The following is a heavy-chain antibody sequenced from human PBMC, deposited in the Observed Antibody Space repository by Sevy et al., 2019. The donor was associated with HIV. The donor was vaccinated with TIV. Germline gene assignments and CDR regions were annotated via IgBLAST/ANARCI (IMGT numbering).Heavy chain of an antibody. D-gene: IGHD3-22*01. CDR1: GFTFSIYW. CDR3: ARGGYYYDNAAYYALDS. J-gene: IGHJ4*02. Sequence: GGSLRLSCAASGFTFSIYWMHWVRHAPGKGMEWVAIIWSDGAYQYHGDSVKGRFTISRDNSKNTLYLQMNNVRVEDTAVYYCARGGYYYDNAAYYALDSWGQGTLVTVSS. CDR2: IWSDGAYQ. V-gene: IGHV3-33*08.